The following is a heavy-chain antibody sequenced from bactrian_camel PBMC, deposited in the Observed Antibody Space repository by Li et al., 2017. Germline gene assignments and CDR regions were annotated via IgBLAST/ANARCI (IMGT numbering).Heavy chain of an antibody. Sequence: HVQLVESGGGSVQAGGSLRLSCKVSGHSRGSNCVGWYRLPPGRAPAEREGIAAIRRSGGETWYAGSVKGRFTISRDNSINILYLQMNSLAPEDTAMYYCAARFCPPGGMGPSVSAQGVTEYPAFGQGTQVTVS. CDR1: GHSRGSNC. J-gene: IGHJ4*01. CDR2: IRRSGGET. V-gene: IGHV3S55*01. D-gene: IGHD2*01.